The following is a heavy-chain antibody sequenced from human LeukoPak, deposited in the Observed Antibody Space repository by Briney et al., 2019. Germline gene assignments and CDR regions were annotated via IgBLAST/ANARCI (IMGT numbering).Heavy chain of an antibody. CDR1: GYSISSGYY. CDR2: IYHSGSA. V-gene: IGHV4-38-2*02. Sequence: SETLSLTCTVSGYSISSGYYWGWIRQPPGKGLEWIGSIYHSGSANYNPSLKSRVTILLDTSKNQFSLKLTSVTAADTAVYYCARQTGSGLFILPGGQGTLVTVSS. J-gene: IGHJ4*02. D-gene: IGHD3/OR15-3a*01. CDR3: ARQTGSGLFILP.